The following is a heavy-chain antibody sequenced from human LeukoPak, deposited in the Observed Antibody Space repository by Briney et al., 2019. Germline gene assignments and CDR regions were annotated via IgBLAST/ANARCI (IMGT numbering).Heavy chain of an antibody. V-gene: IGHV1-2*02. CDR2: LNPNSGAT. Sequence: ASLKVSCKSSGYTFTENYIHWLRQAPGQGLEWMGCLNPNSGATNYAVNFQGRVTMTRDMSTTTDYMELSSLRSEDTAVYYCARDNSIGGRGWWFDPWGQGTLVTVSS. D-gene: IGHD4-23*01. J-gene: IGHJ5*02. CDR3: ARDNSIGGRGWWFDP. CDR1: GYTFTENY.